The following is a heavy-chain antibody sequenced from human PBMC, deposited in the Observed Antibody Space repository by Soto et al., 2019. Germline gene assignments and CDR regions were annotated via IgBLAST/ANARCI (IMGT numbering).Heavy chain of an antibody. V-gene: IGHV2-5*02. CDR3: AHYVSTSPAGWFDP. CDR2: IYWDDDK. Sequence: QITLKESGPTLVKPTQTLTLTCTFSGLSLSTSGEAVGWIRQPPGKALEWLALIYWDDDKRYNPTLKTRLTTTTDTSKTQVVLTLTNMDPVDTATYYCAHYVSTSPAGWFDPWGQGILVTVSS. D-gene: IGHD3-10*02. J-gene: IGHJ5*02. CDR1: GLSLSTSGEA.